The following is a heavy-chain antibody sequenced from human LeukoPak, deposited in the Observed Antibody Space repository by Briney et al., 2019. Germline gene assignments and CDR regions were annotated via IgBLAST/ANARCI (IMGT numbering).Heavy chain of an antibody. CDR1: GYTFSNYA. D-gene: IGHD3-22*01. CDR2: IYPGDSDT. CDR3: ASLYYYDSSGYPDAFDI. J-gene: IGHJ3*02. V-gene: IGHV5-51*01. Sequence: GASVKVSCKASGYTFSNYAINWVRQAPGQGLEWMGIIYPGDSDTRYSPSFQGQVTISADKSISTAYLQWSSLKASDTAMYYCASLYYYDSSGYPDAFDIWGQGTMVTVSS.